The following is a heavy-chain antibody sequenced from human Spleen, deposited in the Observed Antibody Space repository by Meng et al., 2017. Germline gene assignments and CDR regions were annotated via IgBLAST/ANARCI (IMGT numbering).Heavy chain of an antibody. CDR3: ARHSGDNYWYFDL. CDR1: GYSFTGYW. V-gene: IGHV5-51*01. Sequence: GGSLRLSCKGSGYSFTGYWIGGVGPMPGKGLEWMGIIYPGDLDTRYSPSFQGQVTISADKSIRTAYLQWSSLKTSDTAMYYCARHSGDNYWYFDLWGRGALVTVSS. CDR2: IYPGDLDT. J-gene: IGHJ2*01. D-gene: IGHD4-17*01.